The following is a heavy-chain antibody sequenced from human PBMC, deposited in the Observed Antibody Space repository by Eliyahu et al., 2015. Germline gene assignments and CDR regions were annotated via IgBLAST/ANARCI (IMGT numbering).Heavy chain of an antibody. CDR3: AKSSAFPGRYFDY. D-gene: IGHD1-26*01. V-gene: IGHV4-61*01. Sequence: QVQLQESGPGLVKPSETLSLTCPVSGGSVSSGSYHWTWIRQPPGKGLEWIGYVYYSGTTTYNPSLKSRVTITVDTSKNQFSLNLTSVTAADTAVYYCAKSSAFPGRYFDYWGQGTLVAVSS. J-gene: IGHJ4*02. CDR1: GGSVSSGSYH. CDR2: VYYSGTT.